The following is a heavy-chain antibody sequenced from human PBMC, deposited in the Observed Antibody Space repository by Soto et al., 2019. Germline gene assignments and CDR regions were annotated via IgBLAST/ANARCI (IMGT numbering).Heavy chain of an antibody. D-gene: IGHD5-18*01. CDR2: INLDGSEK. V-gene: IGHV3-7*05. Sequence: EVQLVESGGGLVQPGGSLRLSCAASGFTFRTYWLSWVRQVPGKGLEWVANINLDGSEKNYVDSVKGRFTISRDNARNSLYLQMSSLRAEDTALYYCARDGSTIWYSYDDHGMDVWGQGTTVTVSS. J-gene: IGHJ6*02. CDR1: GFTFRTYW. CDR3: ARDGSTIWYSYDDHGMDV.